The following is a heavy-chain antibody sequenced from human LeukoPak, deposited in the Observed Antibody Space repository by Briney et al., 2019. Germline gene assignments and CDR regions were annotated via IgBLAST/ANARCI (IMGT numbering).Heavy chain of an antibody. J-gene: IGHJ4*02. CDR2: LYYNGST. D-gene: IGHD4-23*01. CDR1: GGSISSSSYY. V-gene: IGHV4-39*01. Sequence: SETLSLTCTVSGGSISSSSYYWGWIRHPPGKGLEWIGSLYYNGSTYYNPSLKSRVTISVDTSKEQFSLKLSSVTAADTAVYYCARRGRLWWQLGFYWGQGTLVTVSS. CDR3: ARRGRLWWQLGFY.